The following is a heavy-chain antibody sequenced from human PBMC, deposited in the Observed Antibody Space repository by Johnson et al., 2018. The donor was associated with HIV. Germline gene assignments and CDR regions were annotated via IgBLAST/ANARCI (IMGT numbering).Heavy chain of an antibody. CDR1: GFTFDDYG. CDR3: ARGVSSGYYSNAFDV. V-gene: IGHV3-20*04. Sequence: VQLVESGGGVVQPGRSLRLSCAASGFTFDDYGMSWVRQAPGKGLELVSGIHWHVGSTGYADSVKGRFPISRDSAKNSLYLQMNSRRAEDTALYYCARGVSSGYYSNAFDVWGQGTMATVSS. CDR2: IHWHVGST. D-gene: IGHD3-22*01. J-gene: IGHJ3*01.